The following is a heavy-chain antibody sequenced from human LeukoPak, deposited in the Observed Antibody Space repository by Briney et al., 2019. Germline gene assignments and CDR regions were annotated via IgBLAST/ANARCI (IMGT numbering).Heavy chain of an antibody. CDR2: IRYDGSNK. CDR1: GFTFSSYG. D-gene: IGHD3-3*01. J-gene: IGHJ4*02. CDR3: AKDQGYDFWSGYSPLDY. V-gene: IGHV3-30*02. Sequence: GGSLRLSCAASGFTFSSYGMHWVRQAPGKGLERVAFIRYDGSNKYYADSVKGRFTISRDNSNNTLYLQMNSLRAEDTAVYYCAKDQGYDFWSGYSPLDYWGQGTLVTVSS.